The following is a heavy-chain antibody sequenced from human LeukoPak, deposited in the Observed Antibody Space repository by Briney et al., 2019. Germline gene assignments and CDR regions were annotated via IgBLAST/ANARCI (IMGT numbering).Heavy chain of an antibody. CDR3: AKDRARGGTTDFDY. CDR2: ISGSADST. J-gene: IGHJ4*02. V-gene: IGHV3-23*01. CDR1: GFTFSSYW. D-gene: IGHD1-7*01. Sequence: GGSLRLSCAASGFTFSSYWMNWARQAPGKGLEWVSAISGSADSTYYADSVKGQFAISRDNSKNTLYLQMNSLRAEDTAVYFCAKDRARGGTTDFDYWGQGTLVTVSS.